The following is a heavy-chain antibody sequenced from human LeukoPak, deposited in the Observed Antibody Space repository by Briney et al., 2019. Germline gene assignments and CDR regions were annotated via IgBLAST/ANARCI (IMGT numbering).Heavy chain of an antibody. CDR2: IIPIFGTA. D-gene: IGHD3-10*01. V-gene: IGHV1-69*05. CDR3: ARAPLRSSSGSYYNVVDYYYYMDV. J-gene: IGHJ6*03. CDR1: GGTFGSYA. Sequence: SVKVSCKASGGTFGSYAISWVRQAPGQGLEWMGGIIPIFGTANYAQKFQGRVTITTDESTSTAYMKLSSLRSEDTAVYYCARAPLRSSSGSYYNVVDYYYYMDVWGKGTTVTVSS.